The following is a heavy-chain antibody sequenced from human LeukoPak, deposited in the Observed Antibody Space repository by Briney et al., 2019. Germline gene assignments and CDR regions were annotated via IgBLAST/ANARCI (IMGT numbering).Heavy chain of an antibody. J-gene: IGHJ1*01. Sequence: GESLKFSFKGPCYSFTTFGSAWVGQMPGKGLEWMGTIYPGDSDTRYSTSFQGQVTISAEKSISTAYLQWSSLKASDTATCYCARRADLAEYSHRWGQGTLVTVSS. CDR1: CYSFTTFG. V-gene: IGHV5-51*01. CDR2: IYPGDSDT. CDR3: ARRADLAEYSHR.